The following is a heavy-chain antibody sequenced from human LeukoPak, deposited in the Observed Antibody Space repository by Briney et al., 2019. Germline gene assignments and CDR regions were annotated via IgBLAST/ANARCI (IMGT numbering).Heavy chain of an antibody. D-gene: IGHD3-10*01. J-gene: IGHJ5*02. Sequence: SETLSLTCTVSGGSASSGSYYWSWIRQPPGKGLEWIGYIYYSGSTNYNPSLKSRVTISVDTSKNQFSLKLSSVTAADTAVYYCASFYYYGSGSYLSWFDPWGQGTLVTVSS. V-gene: IGHV4-61*01. CDR3: ASFYYYGSGSYLSWFDP. CDR2: IYYSGST. CDR1: GGSASSGSYY.